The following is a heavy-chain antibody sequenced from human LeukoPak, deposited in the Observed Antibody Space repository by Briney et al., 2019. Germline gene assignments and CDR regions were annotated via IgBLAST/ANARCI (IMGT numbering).Heavy chain of an antibody. V-gene: IGHV4-34*01. Sequence: SGTLSLTCAVYGGSFSGYYWSWIRQPPGKGLEWIGEINHSGSTNYNPSLKSRVTISVDTSKNQFSLKLSSVTAADTAVYYCASSGRAAAGKIEDYWGRGTLVTVSS. CDR3: ASSGRAAAGKIEDY. D-gene: IGHD6-13*01. CDR2: INHSGST. CDR1: GGSFSGYY. J-gene: IGHJ4*02.